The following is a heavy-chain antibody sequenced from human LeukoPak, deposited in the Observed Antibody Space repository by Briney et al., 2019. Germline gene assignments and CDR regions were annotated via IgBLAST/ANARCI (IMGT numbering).Heavy chain of an antibody. Sequence: SETLSLTCAVYGGSFSGYYWSWIRQPPGKGLEWIGEINHSGSTNYNPSLKSRVTISVDTSKNQFSLKLSSVTAADTAVYYCGRRRMRKDYYGSGSYYWFDPWGQGTLVTVSS. CDR2: INHSGST. V-gene: IGHV4-34*01. CDR1: GGSFSGYY. D-gene: IGHD3-10*01. J-gene: IGHJ5*02. CDR3: GRRRMRKDYYGSGSYYWFDP.